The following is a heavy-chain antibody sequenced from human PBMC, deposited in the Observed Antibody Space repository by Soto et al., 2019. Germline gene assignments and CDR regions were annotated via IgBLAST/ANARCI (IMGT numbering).Heavy chain of an antibody. Sequence: SETLCLTYTVSGGSISGSSYYWGWIRQPPGKGLEWIGSIYYSGSTYYNPSLKSRVTISVDTSKNQFSLKLSSVTAADTAVYYCARLVGKYCSGGSCYDYWGQGTLVTVSS. CDR1: GGSISGSSYY. CDR3: ARLVGKYCSGGSCYDY. D-gene: IGHD2-15*01. V-gene: IGHV4-39*01. CDR2: IYYSGST. J-gene: IGHJ4*02.